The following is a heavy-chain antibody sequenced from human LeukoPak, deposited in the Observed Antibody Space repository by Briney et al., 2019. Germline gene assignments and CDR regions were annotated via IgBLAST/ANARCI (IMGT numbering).Heavy chain of an antibody. Sequence: SETLSLTCAVYGGSFSGYYWSWIRQPPGKGLEWIGEINHSGITKYNPSLKSRVTISVDTSKNQFSLNLSSVTAADTAVYYCARGHPAVFIWNDDDRPTFDLWGQGTLVTVSS. CDR3: ARGHPAVFIWNDDDRPTFDL. CDR1: GGSFSGYY. V-gene: IGHV4-34*01. J-gene: IGHJ4*02. D-gene: IGHD1-1*01. CDR2: INHSGIT.